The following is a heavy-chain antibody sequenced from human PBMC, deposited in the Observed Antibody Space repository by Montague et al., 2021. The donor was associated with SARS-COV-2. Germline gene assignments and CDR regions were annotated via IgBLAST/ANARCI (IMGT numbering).Heavy chain of an antibody. Sequence: SGSTYYNPSLKSRVTITVDKSKNQFSLKLSSVTAADTAVYYCARETPLRLGEVMDYWGQGTRGTVSS. CDR3: ARETPLRLGEVMDY. V-gene: IGHV4-30-2*04. CDR2: SGST. J-gene: IGHJ4*02. D-gene: IGHD3-16*01.